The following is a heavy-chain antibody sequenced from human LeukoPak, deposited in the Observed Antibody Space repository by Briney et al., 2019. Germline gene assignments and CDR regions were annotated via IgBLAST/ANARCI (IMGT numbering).Heavy chain of an antibody. CDR3: AREGVTKYYFDY. CDR2: INYSGST. J-gene: IGHJ4*02. V-gene: IGHV4-59*01. Sequence: SETLSLTCTVSGASIRSYYWNWLRQPPGKGLEWIGYINYSGSTNSNPSLKSRATISMDTSKHHFSLKLSSVTAADTAVCYCAREGVTKYYFDYWGQGTLVTVSS. CDR1: GASIRSYY. D-gene: IGHD4-11*01.